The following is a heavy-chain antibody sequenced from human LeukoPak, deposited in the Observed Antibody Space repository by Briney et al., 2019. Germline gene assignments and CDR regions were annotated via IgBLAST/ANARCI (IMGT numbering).Heavy chain of an antibody. J-gene: IGHJ4*02. CDR1: GGTFSSYA. D-gene: IGHD6-6*01. CDR2: IISIFGTA. CDR3: ARDPQLASAYYFDY. Sequence: SVKVSCKASGGTFSSYAISWVRQAPGQGLEWMGGIISIFGTANYAQKFQGRVTITADESTSTAYMELSSLRSEDAAVYYCARDPQLASAYYFDYWGQGTLVTVSS. V-gene: IGHV1-69*13.